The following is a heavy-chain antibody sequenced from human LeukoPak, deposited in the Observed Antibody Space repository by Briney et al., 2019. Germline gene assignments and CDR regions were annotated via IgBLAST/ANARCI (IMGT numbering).Heavy chain of an antibody. Sequence: SETLSLTRTVSGGSISTYYWSWIRQPPGKGLEWIGSIYHSGSTYYNPSLKSRVTISVDTSKNQFSLKLSSVTAADTAVYYCARVYSSSWSTDYWGQGTLVTVSS. V-gene: IGHV4-38-2*02. D-gene: IGHD6-13*01. J-gene: IGHJ4*02. CDR1: GGSISTYY. CDR2: IYHSGST. CDR3: ARVYSSSWSTDY.